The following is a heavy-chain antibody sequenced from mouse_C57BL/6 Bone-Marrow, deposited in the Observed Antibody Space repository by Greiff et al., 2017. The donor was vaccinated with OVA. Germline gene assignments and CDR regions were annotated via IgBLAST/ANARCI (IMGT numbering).Heavy chain of an antibody. Sequence: VKLQESGAELVKPGASVKLSCKASGYTFTSYWMQWVKQRPGQGLEWIGEIDPSDSYTNYNQKFKGKATLTVDTSSSTAYMQLSSLTSEDSAVYYCARSGGNYGYFDVWGTGTTVTVSS. CDR1: GYTFTSYW. D-gene: IGHD2-1*01. V-gene: IGHV1-50*01. J-gene: IGHJ1*03. CDR2: IDPSDSYT. CDR3: ARSGGNYGYFDV.